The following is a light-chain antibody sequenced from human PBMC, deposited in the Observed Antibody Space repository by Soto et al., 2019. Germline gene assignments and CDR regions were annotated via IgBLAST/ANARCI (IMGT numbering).Light chain of an antibody. CDR3: KQRNSWTLT. CDR2: EAS. V-gene: IGKV3-11*01. CDR1: QDVGKF. Sequence: VLTQSPDTLSLSPGERATLSCRASQDVGKFLVWYHQKPGLSPSLVIYEASKRATDIPDRFSGSGSGTAFTLTINRLEPEDVGFYYYKQRNSWTLTVGGRNKVELK. J-gene: IGKJ4*01.